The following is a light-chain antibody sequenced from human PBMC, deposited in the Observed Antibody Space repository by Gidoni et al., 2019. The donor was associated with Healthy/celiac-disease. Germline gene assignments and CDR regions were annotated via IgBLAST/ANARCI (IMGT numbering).Light chain of an antibody. CDR2: WAS. CDR1: QSVLYSSNNKNY. CDR3: QQYYSTPYT. V-gene: IGKV4-1*01. J-gene: IGKJ2*01. Sequence: DIVMTQSPDSLPVSLGERATINCKSSQSVLYSSNNKNYLAWYQQKPGQPPKLLIYWASTRESGVPDRFSGSGSGKDFTLTISSLQAEDVAVYYCQQYYSTPYTFXQXTKLEIK.